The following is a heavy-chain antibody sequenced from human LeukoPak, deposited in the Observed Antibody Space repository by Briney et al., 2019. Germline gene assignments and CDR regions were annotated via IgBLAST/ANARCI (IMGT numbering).Heavy chain of an antibody. V-gene: IGHV1-69*04. D-gene: IGHD4-17*01. CDR2: IIPIFGIA. J-gene: IGHJ4*02. CDR3: ARARLRDLTNFDY. Sequence: SVKVSCKASGGTFSSYAISWVRQAPGQGLEWMGRIIPIFGIANYAQKFQGRVTITADKSTSTAYMELSSLRSEDTAVYYCARARLRDLTNFDYWGQGTLVTVSS. CDR1: GGTFSSYA.